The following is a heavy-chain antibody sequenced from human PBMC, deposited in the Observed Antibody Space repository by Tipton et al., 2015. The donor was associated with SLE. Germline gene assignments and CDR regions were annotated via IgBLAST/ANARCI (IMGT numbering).Heavy chain of an antibody. CDR1: GGSLYDHC. V-gene: IGHV4-34*01. Sequence: TLSLTCAVYGGSLYDHCGSWIRQSPGKGLEWIGEINYSGSANYNPSLKSRVTISVDTSKNQFSLELTSVTAADTAIYYCARVHNYYDSSGLYLCAGVDVWGQGTTVTVSS. CDR2: INYSGSA. CDR3: ARVHNYYDSSGLYLCAGVDV. J-gene: IGHJ6*02. D-gene: IGHD3-22*01.